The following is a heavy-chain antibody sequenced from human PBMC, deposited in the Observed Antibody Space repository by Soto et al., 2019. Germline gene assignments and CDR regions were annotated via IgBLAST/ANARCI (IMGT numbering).Heavy chain of an antibody. J-gene: IGHJ6*02. CDR2: IYYSGST. V-gene: IGHV4-39*01. CDR1: GGSISSSSYY. D-gene: IGHD1-26*01. CDR3: ARHFTWLKPRKPVGATYYGMDV. Sequence: SETMSLTCTVSGGSISSSSYYWGWIRQPPGKGLEWIGSIYYSGSTYYNPSLKSRVTISVDTSKNQFSLKLSSVTAADTAVYYCARHFTWLKPRKPVGATYYGMDVWGQGTTVTVCS.